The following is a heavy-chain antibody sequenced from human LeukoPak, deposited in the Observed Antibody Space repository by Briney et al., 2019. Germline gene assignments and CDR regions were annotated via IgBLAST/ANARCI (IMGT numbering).Heavy chain of an antibody. CDR2: MHYAGNT. Sequence: PSETLSLTCSVSGGSISHYYWSWIRQPPGKRLEWIGYMHYAGNTNYNSSLENRVTISVDTSKNQFSLRPSSVTAADTAVYYCARRPNKSYFDYWGQGTLVTVSS. CDR1: GGSISHYY. J-gene: IGHJ4*02. CDR3: ARRPNKSYFDY. V-gene: IGHV4-59*01.